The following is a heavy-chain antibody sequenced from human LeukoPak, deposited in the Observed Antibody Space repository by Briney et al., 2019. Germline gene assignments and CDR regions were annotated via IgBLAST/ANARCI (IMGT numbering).Heavy chain of an antibody. CDR2: IIPIFGTA. V-gene: IGHV1-69*01. J-gene: IGHJ4*02. D-gene: IGHD5-12*01. CDR1: GGTFSSYA. CDR3: ASVGYSGYDFERGDDY. Sequence: SVKVSCKASGGTFSSYAISWVRQAPGQGLEWMGGIIPIFGTANYAQKFQGRVTITADESTSTAYMELSSQRSEDTAVYYCASVGYSGYDFERGDDYWGQGTLVTVSS.